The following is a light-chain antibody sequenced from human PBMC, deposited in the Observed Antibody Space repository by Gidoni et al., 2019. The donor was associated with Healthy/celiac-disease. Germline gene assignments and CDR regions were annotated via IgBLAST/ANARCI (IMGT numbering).Light chain of an antibody. CDR3: QQRSNWPPFT. J-gene: IGKJ3*01. CDR2: DAS. CDR1: QSVSSY. V-gene: IGKV3-11*01. Sequence: EIVLTQSPATLSLSPGERATLSCRASQSVSSYLAWYQQKPGQAPRLLIYDASNRATGIPARFSGSGSGTDFTLTISSLEPEDFAVYYCQQRSNWPPFTFXPGTKVDIK.